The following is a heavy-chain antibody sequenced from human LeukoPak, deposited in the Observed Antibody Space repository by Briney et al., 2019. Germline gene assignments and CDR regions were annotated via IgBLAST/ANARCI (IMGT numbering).Heavy chain of an antibody. CDR3: ARDHTHDY. V-gene: IGHV4-34*01. CDR1: GGSFSGYY. J-gene: IGHJ4*02. Sequence: SETLSLTCAVYGGSFSGYYWSWIRQPPGKGLEWIGEINHSGSTTYNPSLKSRVTISVDTSKNQFSLKLSSVTAADTAVYYCARDHTHDYWGQGTLVTVSS. CDR2: INHSGST. D-gene: IGHD2-2*02.